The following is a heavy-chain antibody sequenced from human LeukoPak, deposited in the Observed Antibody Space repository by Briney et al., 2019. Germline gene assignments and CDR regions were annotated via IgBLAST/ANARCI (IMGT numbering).Heavy chain of an antibody. CDR2: IKEDGSET. V-gene: IGHV3-7*01. CDR3: TRLGDY. Sequence: GGSLRLSCVASGFSFSRYWMNWVRQAPGKGLEWLANIKEDGSETYHVDSVKGRFTISRDNAKNSLYLQMNNLRVEDTAVYFCTRLGDYWDQGALVTVSS. D-gene: IGHD3-16*01. J-gene: IGHJ4*02. CDR1: GFSFSRYW.